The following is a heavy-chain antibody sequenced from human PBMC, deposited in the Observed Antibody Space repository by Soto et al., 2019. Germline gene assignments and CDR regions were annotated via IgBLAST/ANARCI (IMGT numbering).Heavy chain of an antibody. J-gene: IGHJ4*02. D-gene: IGHD4-17*01. V-gene: IGHV3-30*18. CDR1: GFTFSSYG. CDR3: AKDFKDYGDYAGY. Sequence: QVQLVESGGGVVQPGRSLRLSCAASGFTFSSYGMHWVRQAPGKGLEWVAVISYDGSNKYYADSVKGRFTISRDNSKNTLYLQMNSLRAEDTAVYYCAKDFKDYGDYAGYGGQGTLVTVSS. CDR2: ISYDGSNK.